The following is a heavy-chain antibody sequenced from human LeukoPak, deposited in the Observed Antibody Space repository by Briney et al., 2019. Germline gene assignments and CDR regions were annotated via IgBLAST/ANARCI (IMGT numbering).Heavy chain of an antibody. J-gene: IGHJ5*02. CDR2: IYYSGST. D-gene: IGHD4-17*01. Sequence: SETLSLTCTVSGGSISSSSYYWGWIRQPPGKGLEWIGSIYYSGSTYYNPSLKSRVTISVDTSKNQFSLKLSSVTAADTAVYYCARLCVTATGWFDPWGQGTLVTVSS. V-gene: IGHV4-39*01. CDR3: ARLCVTATGWFDP. CDR1: GGSISSSSYY.